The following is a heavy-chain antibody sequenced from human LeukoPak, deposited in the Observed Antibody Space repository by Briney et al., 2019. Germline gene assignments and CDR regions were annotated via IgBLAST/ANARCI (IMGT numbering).Heavy chain of an antibody. J-gene: IGHJ4*02. CDR1: GFTFSTYG. CDR3: AKTRPLDSSSWSHGDY. D-gene: IGHD6-13*01. Sequence: GGSLRLSCAASGFTFSTYGMHWVRQAPGKGLEWLTDIWYDGSNKYYTDSVKGRFTISRDNSKNTLYLQMNSLRAEDTAVYYCAKTRPLDSSSWSHGDYWGQGTLVTVSS. V-gene: IGHV3-33*06. CDR2: IWYDGSNK.